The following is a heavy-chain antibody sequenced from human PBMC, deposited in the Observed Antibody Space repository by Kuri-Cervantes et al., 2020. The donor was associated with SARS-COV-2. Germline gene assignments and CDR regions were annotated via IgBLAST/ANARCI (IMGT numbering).Heavy chain of an antibody. CDR3: ARGKQDFDY. CDR2: ISGSGGST. J-gene: IGHJ4*02. Sequence: GESLKISCAASGFTFSSYAMSWVRQAPGKGLEWVSAISGSGGSTYYAASVKGRFTISRDNSKNTLYLQMNSLRAEDTAVYYCARGKQDFDYWGQGTLVTVSS. CDR1: GFTFSSYA. V-gene: IGHV3-23*01.